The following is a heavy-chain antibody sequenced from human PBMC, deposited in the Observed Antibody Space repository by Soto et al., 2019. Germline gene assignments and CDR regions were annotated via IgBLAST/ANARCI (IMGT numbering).Heavy chain of an antibody. CDR3: ARQFFAPYDSSGYYTSPDY. Sequence: EVQLVQSGAEVKKPGESLRISCKGSGYSFTSYWISWVRQMPGKGLEWMGRIDPSDSYTNYSPSFQGHVTISADKSISTAYLQWSSLKASDTAMYYCARQFFAPYDSSGYYTSPDYWGQGTLVTVSS. CDR1: GYSFTSYW. V-gene: IGHV5-10-1*03. D-gene: IGHD3-22*01. CDR2: IDPSDSYT. J-gene: IGHJ4*02.